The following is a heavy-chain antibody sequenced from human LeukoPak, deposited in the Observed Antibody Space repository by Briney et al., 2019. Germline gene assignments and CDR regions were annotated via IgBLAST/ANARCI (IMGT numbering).Heavy chain of an antibody. D-gene: IGHD4-23*01. J-gene: IGHJ4*02. Sequence: PGGSLRLSCEASGFTFRSYDMNWVRQAPGKGLEWVSVISGSGDGTHYADSVKGRFTISRDNSKNTLYLQMNSLRVEDTAVYSCAKAPGFTVVTSFDWWGQGTLVTVSS. V-gene: IGHV3-23*01. CDR3: AKAPGFTVVTSFDW. CDR1: GFTFRSYD. CDR2: ISGSGDGT.